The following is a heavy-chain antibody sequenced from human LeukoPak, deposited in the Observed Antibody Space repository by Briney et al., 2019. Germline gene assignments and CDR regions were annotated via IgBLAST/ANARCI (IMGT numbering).Heavy chain of an antibody. V-gene: IGHV4-31*02. J-gene: IGHJ4*02. CDR2: IYYSGST. CDR1: GFTFSSYA. CDR3: ARVPYYYDSGTSDY. D-gene: IGHD3-10*01. Sequence: LRLSCAASGFTFSSYAMSWIRQHPGKGLEWIGYIYYSGSTYYNPSLKSRVTISVDTSKNQFSLKLSSVTAADTAVYYCARVPYYYDSGTSDYWGQGTLVTVSS.